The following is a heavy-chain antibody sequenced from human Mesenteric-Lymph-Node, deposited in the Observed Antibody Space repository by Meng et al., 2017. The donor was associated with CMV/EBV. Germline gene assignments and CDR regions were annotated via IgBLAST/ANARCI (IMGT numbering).Heavy chain of an antibody. CDR3: ARGRWRIRGVIPDY. D-gene: IGHD3-10*01. J-gene: IGHJ4*02. CDR2: VNQSGST. V-gene: IGHV4-34*01. CDR1: NGSLNSYF. Sequence: SETLSLTCAVFNGSLNSYFWTWIRQSPGKGLEWVGEVNQSGSTKFNPSLKGRVAISLDMSKNQSSLELTSVTAADTAVYYCARGRWRIRGVIPDYWGQGALVTVSS.